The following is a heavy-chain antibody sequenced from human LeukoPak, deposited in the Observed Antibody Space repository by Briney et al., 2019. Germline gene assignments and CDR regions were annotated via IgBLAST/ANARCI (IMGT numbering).Heavy chain of an antibody. D-gene: IGHD3-10*01. J-gene: IGHJ3*01. Sequence: SDPLPLTCAVYGRYLRGYYWSWIRQVPGRGREWLGEIKQSGKTNYNPSLETRRPIRRDNPKNQISLNLSFVPATDTAVFYYARGWFGFWHNSFADDNAFYVWGPGKMVTVSS. CDR3: ARGWFGFWHNSFADDNAFYV. V-gene: IGHV4-34*01. CDR1: GRYLRGYY. CDR2: IKQSGKT.